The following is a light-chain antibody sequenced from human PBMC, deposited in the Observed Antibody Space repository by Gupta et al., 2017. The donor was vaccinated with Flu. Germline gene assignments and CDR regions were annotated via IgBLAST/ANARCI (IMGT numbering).Light chain of an antibody. CDR2: NVS. CDR3: LHDDNYPLT. J-gene: IGKJ4*01. CDR1: QDIRNT. V-gene: IGKV1-6*01. Sequence: AIQMTQSPSSLSASVGDRVTITCRASQDIRNTLGWYQQKPGKAPKLLMYNVSTLQSGVPSRFSGSGSGADFTLTISGLQPEDLATYYCLHDDNYPLTFGGGTKVEIK.